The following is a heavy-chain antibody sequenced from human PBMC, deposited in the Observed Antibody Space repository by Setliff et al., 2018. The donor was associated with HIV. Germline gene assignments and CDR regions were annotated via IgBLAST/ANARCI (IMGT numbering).Heavy chain of an antibody. Sequence: PSETLSLTCTVSAGSISSTTYYRGWIRQPPGKGLEWIGSIYYSGSTYYNPSLKSRVTISVDTSKNQFSLKLSSVTAADTAVYYCARLRVNSGSYGAYYFDYWGQGTLVTVSS. J-gene: IGHJ4*02. D-gene: IGHD1-26*01. CDR3: ARLRVNSGSYGAYYFDY. CDR2: IYYSGST. CDR1: AGSISSTTYY. V-gene: IGHV4-39*01.